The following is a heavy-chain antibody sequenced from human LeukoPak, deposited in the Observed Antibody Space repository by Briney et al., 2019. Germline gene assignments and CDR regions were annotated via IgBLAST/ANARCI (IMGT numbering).Heavy chain of an antibody. J-gene: IGHJ4*02. Sequence: GGSLRLSCAASGFTLRNYGMHWVRQAPGKGLEWVTLISYDESNKYYADSVKGRFTISRDNSKNTLYLQMNSLRAEDTAVYYCAKDLQRGYSGYEIDYWGQGTLVTVSS. D-gene: IGHD5-12*01. CDR2: ISYDESNK. CDR3: AKDLQRGYSGYEIDY. CDR1: GFTLRNYG. V-gene: IGHV3-30*18.